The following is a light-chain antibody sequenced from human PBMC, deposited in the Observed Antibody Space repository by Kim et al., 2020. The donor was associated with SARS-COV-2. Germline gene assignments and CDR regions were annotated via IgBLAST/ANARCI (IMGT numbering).Light chain of an antibody. Sequence: LCPWERPPLSCRASQNFRSFFAWYQQKPGQAPRLLIYDASNRATGIPARFSGSGSGTDFTLTISRLEPEDFAVYYCQQRNNWPPAFGQGTKLEI. J-gene: IGKJ2*01. CDR3: QQRNNWPPA. CDR2: DAS. CDR1: QNFRSF. V-gene: IGKV3-11*01.